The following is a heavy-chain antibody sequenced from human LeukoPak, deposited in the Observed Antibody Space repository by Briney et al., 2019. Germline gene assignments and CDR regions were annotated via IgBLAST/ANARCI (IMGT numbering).Heavy chain of an antibody. CDR1: GYTFTGYY. V-gene: IGHV1-2*02. CDR3: ARDPRIAVADRFDH. Sequence: ASVKVSRKASGYTFTGYYMHWVRQAPGQGLEWMGWINPNSGGTNYAQKFQGRVTMTRDTSISTAYMELSRLRSDDTAVYYCARDPRIAVADRFDHWGQGTLVTVSS. J-gene: IGHJ4*02. D-gene: IGHD6-19*01. CDR2: INPNSGGT.